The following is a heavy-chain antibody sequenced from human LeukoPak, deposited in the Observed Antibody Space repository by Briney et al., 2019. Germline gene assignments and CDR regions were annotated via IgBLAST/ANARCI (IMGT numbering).Heavy chain of an antibody. CDR3: ARHRIPAADDAFDI. J-gene: IGHJ3*02. V-gene: IGHV4-39*01. CDR1: GGSISSSSYY. D-gene: IGHD6-13*01. CDR2: LYYSGST. Sequence: SETLSLTCTVPGGSISSSSYYWGWIRQPPGKGLEWFGSLYYSGSTYYNPSLKSRVTMSGDTSKNQFSLKLSSVTAADTAVYYCARHRIPAADDAFDIWGQGTMVAVSS.